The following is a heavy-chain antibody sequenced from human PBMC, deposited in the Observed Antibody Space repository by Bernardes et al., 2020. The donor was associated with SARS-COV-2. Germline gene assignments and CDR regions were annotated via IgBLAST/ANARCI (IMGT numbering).Heavy chain of an antibody. CDR3: ARNWPGIIPSATLSYNYGMDV. V-gene: IGHV3-74*01. CDR1: GFTFSSYW. J-gene: IGHJ6*02. D-gene: IGHD2-2*01. CDR2: INSDASST. Sequence: GGSLRLSCAASGFTFSSYWMHWVRQAPGKGLVWVSRINSDASSTTYADSVKGRFTISRDNARNTLFLQMNSLRAEDTAVYYCARNWPGIIPSATLSYNYGMDVWGQGTTVTVSS.